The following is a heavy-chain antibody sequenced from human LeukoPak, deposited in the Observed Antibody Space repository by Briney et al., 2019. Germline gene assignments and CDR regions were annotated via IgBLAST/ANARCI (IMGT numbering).Heavy chain of an antibody. J-gene: IGHJ4*02. CDR3: AKKVRYYGSGIDY. CDR1: GFTFSSYV. Sequence: GGSLRLSCAASGFTFSSYVMSWVRQAPGKGLEWVSAISGSGGSTYYADSVKGRFTISRDNSKNKLYLQMNSLRAEDTAVYYCAKKVRYYGSGIDYWGQGTLVTVSS. V-gene: IGHV3-23*01. CDR2: ISGSGGST. D-gene: IGHD3-10*01.